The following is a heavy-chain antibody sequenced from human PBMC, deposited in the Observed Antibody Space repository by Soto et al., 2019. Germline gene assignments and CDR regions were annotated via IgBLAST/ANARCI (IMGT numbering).Heavy chain of an antibody. CDR2: ISAYNGNT. V-gene: IGHV1-18*01. J-gene: IGHJ4*02. CDR3: ARGNRRFLEWLLYNY. CDR1: GYTFTSYG. D-gene: IGHD3-3*01. Sequence: ASVKVSFKASGYTFTSYGISWVRQAPGQGLEWMGWISAYNGNTNYAQKLQGRVTMTTDTSTSTAYMELRSLRSDDTAVYYCARGNRRFLEWLLYNYWGQGTLVTVSS.